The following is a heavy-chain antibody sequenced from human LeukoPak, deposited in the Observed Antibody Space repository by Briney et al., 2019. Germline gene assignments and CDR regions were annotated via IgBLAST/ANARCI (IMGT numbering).Heavy chain of an antibody. CDR2: INHSGST. J-gene: IGHJ4*02. CDR3: ARVGGGNSAGVDY. V-gene: IGHV4-34*01. CDR1: GGSFSGYY. Sequence: SETLSLTCAVYGGSFSGYYWSWIRQPPGKGLEWIGEINHSGSTNYNPSLKSRVTISVDKSKNQFSLKLSSVTAADTAVYYCARVGGGNSAGVDYWGQGTLVTVSS. D-gene: IGHD4-23*01.